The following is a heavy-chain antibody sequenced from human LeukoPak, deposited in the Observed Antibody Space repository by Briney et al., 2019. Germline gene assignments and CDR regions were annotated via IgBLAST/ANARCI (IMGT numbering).Heavy chain of an antibody. Sequence: ASVKVSCKPSVYTFTGYYMHWVRQAPGQGLEWMGWINPNSGGTNYAQKFQGRVTMTRDTSISTAYMEPSRLRSDDTAVYYCARDLRGSANWFDPWGQGTLVTVSS. V-gene: IGHV1-2*02. J-gene: IGHJ5*02. CDR3: ARDLRGSANWFDP. CDR2: INPNSGGT. CDR1: VYTFTGYY. D-gene: IGHD3-10*01.